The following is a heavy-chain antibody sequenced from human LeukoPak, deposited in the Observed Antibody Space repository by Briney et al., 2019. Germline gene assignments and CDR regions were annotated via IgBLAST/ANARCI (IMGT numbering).Heavy chain of an antibody. CDR1: GFTFSSYD. CDR2: IGTAGDT. D-gene: IGHD3-10*01. Sequence: GGSLRLSCAASGFTFSSYDMHWVRQATGKGLEWVSAIGTAGDTYYPGSVKGRFTISRENAKNSLYLQMNSLRAGDTAVYYCARGNGSGLDYGMDVWGQGTTVTVSS. V-gene: IGHV3-13*01. CDR3: ARGNGSGLDYGMDV. J-gene: IGHJ6*02.